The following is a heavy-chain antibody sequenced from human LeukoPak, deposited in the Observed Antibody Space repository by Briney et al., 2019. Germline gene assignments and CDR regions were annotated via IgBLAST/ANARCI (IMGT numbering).Heavy chain of an antibody. J-gene: IGHJ6*03. V-gene: IGHV4-30-4*01. D-gene: IGHD3-22*01. Sequence: SETLSLTCTVSGGSISSGDYYWSWIRQPPGKGLEWIGCIYYSGSTYYNPSLKSRVTISVDTSKNQFSLKLSSVTAADTAVYYCARPLYYYDSSGWPYYYYMDVWGKGTTVTVSS. CDR2: IYYSGST. CDR1: GGSISSGDYY. CDR3: ARPLYYYDSSGWPYYYYMDV.